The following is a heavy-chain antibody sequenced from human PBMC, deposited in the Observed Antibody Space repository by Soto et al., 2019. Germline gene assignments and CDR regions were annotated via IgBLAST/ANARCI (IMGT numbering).Heavy chain of an antibody. V-gene: IGHV2-5*02. CDR3: AHFDRPGASDI. D-gene: IGHD3-9*01. CDR1: EFSLSTSGVG. Sequence: QITLKESGLTLVKPTQTLTLTCTFSEFSLSTSGVGVGWIRQSPGKALEWLALIYWDDDRRYRPSLKSRLTIPKDTPKNQVVITMTNMDPVDTATYYCAHFDRPGASDIWGRGTKVTVSS. J-gene: IGHJ3*02. CDR2: IYWDDDR.